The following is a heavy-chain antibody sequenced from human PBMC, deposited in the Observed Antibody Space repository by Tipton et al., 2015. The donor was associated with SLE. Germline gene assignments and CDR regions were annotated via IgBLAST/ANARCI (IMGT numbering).Heavy chain of an antibody. CDR2: IYYSGST. Sequence: TLSLTCTVSGGSISSYYWGWIRQPPGKGLEWIGYIYYSGSTNYNPSLKSRVTISVDTSKNQFSLNLRSVTASDAAVYYCASGGGNYYFDFWGQGTRVTVSS. D-gene: IGHD3-16*01. J-gene: IGHJ4*02. V-gene: IGHV4-59*08. CDR3: ASGGGNYYFDF. CDR1: GGSISSYY.